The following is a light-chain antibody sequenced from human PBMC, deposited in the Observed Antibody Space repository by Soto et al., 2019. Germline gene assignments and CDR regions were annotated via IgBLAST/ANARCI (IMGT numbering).Light chain of an antibody. Sequence: EIVWTQSPDTLALSPGERATLSCRASQSVRSERLAWYQQKRGQAPTPLIFDAASRASGTPERFSGSGSGTDFTLTISRLEPEDFAVYYCQEYDGAPPITFGLGTRLEIK. V-gene: IGKV3-20*01. J-gene: IGKJ5*01. CDR3: QEYDGAPPIT. CDR1: QSVRSER. CDR2: DAA.